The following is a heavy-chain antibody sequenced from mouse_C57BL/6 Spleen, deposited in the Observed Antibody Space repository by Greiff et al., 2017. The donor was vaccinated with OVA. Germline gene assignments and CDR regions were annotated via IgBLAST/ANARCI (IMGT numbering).Heavy chain of an antibody. CDR1: GYTFTSYW. J-gene: IGHJ2*01. CDR3: ARSGITTVVAIDY. Sequence: VQLQQPGAELVKPGASVKMSCKASGYTFTSYWITWVKQRPGQGLEWIGDIYPGSGSTNYNEKLKSKATLTVDTSSSTAYMPLSSLTSEASAVYYCARSGITTVVAIDYWGQGTTLTVSS. CDR2: IYPGSGST. V-gene: IGHV1-55*01. D-gene: IGHD1-1*01.